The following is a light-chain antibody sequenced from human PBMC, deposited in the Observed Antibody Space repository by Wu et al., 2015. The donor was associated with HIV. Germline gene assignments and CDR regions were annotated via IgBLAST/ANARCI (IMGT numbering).Light chain of an antibody. CDR2: DVS. CDR3: QQYGSSLFT. V-gene: IGKV3-20*01. Sequence: EIVLTQSPGTLSLSPGERATLSCRASESIISNYLAWFQKKPGQAPRLLIYDVSSRATGIPDRFSGSGSGTDFTLTISRLEPEDFAVYYCQQYGSSLFTFGGGTKVEIK. CDR1: ESIISNY. J-gene: IGKJ4*01.